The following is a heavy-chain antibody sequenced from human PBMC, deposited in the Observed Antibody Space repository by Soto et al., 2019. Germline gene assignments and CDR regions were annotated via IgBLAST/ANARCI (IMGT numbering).Heavy chain of an antibody. CDR3: AGEIYGSGSLPLEY. CDR2: INAGRGNA. J-gene: IGHJ4*02. D-gene: IGHD3-10*01. Sequence: ASVKVSCKVSGDTFTDYDIHWVRQAPGQRPEWMGWINAGRGNAEYSQRFQNRVTLSRDTSASTAYMELSSLRPEDTAVYYCAGEIYGSGSLPLEYWGQGAVVTVSS. CDR1: GDTFTDYD. V-gene: IGHV1-3*01.